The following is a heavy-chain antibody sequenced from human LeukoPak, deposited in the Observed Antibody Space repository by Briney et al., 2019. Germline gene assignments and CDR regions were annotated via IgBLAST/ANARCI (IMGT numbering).Heavy chain of an antibody. D-gene: IGHD2-15*01. CDR1: GFTFSSYW. CDR2: INPGGSSI. Sequence: GGSLRLSCAASGFTFSSYWMHWVRQVPGKGLVWVARINPGGSSITYADSVKGRFTISRDNAKNTLYLQMDSLRAEDTGVYYCAKGGGSSCYSPSDYWGQGTLVTVSS. V-gene: IGHV3-74*01. J-gene: IGHJ4*02. CDR3: AKGGGSSCYSPSDY.